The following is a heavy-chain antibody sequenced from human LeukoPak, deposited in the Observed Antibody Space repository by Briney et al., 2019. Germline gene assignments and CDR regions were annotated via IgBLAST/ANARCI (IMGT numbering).Heavy chain of an antibody. J-gene: IGHJ4*02. CDR1: GFTFSSYA. V-gene: IGHV3-23*01. Sequence: GGSLRLSCAASGFTFSSYAMSWVRQAPGKGLEWLSGISGGGDNTYYADSVKGRFTISRDNSKNSLYLQMNSLRAEDTAVYYCARDATVGATDYWGQGTLVTVSS. D-gene: IGHD1-26*01. CDR2: ISGGGDNT. CDR3: ARDATVGATDY.